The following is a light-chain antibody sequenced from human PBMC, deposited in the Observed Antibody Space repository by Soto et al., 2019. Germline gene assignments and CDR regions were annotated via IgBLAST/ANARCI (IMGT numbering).Light chain of an antibody. CDR2: GAS. J-gene: IGKJ1*01. CDR1: QSVSSSY. V-gene: IGKV3-20*01. Sequence: EIVLTQSPGTLSLSPGERATLSCRASQSVSSSYLAWYQQKPGQAPRPLIYGASSRAIGIPDRFSGSGSGTDFPLTNSRLEREDFAVYYCQQYGSSPWTFGQGTKVEI. CDR3: QQYGSSPWT.